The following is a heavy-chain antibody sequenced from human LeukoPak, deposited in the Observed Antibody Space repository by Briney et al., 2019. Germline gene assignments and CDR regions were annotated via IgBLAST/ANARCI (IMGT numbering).Heavy chain of an antibody. CDR3: AKDLEGAAASFDY. V-gene: IGHV3-30*02. J-gene: IGHJ4*02. CDR2: IRYDGSNK. D-gene: IGHD6-13*01. Sequence: RGSLRLSXAASGFTFSSYGMHWVRQAPGKGLEWVAFIRYDGSNKYYADSVKGRFTISRDNSKNTLYLQMNSLRAEDTAVYYCAKDLEGAAASFDYWGQGTLVTVSS. CDR1: GFTFSSYG.